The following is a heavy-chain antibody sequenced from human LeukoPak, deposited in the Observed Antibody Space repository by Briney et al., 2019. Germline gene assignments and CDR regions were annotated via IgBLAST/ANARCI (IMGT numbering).Heavy chain of an antibody. J-gene: IGHJ4*02. V-gene: IGHV1-24*01. Sequence: ASVKVSCKVSGYTLTELSMHWVRQAPGKGLEWMGGFDPEDSETVYAQRFQGRVTMTEDTSTDTAYMELSSLRSEDTAVYYCATGSLRLGEFSLGYWGQGTLVTISS. CDR1: GYTLTELS. CDR2: FDPEDSET. D-gene: IGHD3-16*02. CDR3: ATGSLRLGEFSLGY.